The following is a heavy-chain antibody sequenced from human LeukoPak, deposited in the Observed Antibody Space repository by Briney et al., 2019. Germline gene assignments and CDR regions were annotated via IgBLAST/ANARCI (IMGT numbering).Heavy chain of an antibody. Sequence: GASVKVSCKASGYTFTSYGISWVRQAPGQGLEWMGWISAYNGNTNYAQKLQGRVTMTTDTSTSTAYMELRSLRSDDTAVYYCASWTRVTTSWYEYFQHGGRGTGVAVSS. J-gene: IGHJ1*01. CDR1: GYTFTSYG. D-gene: IGHD4-17*01. V-gene: IGHV1-18*04. CDR2: ISAYNGNT. CDR3: ASWTRVTTSWYEYFQH.